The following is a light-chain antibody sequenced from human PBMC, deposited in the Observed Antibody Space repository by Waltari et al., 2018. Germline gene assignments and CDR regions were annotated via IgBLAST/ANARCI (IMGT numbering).Light chain of an antibody. CDR3: SSYTRSSSYV. Sequence: QSALTQPASVSGSPEQSITISCTGTSSDIGGDNFVSWYQQHPGTAPKLILFDVSDRPSGVSNRFSGSKSGNSASLTISGLQAEDEADYYCSSYTRSSSYVFGTGTKVTVL. J-gene: IGLJ1*01. CDR2: DVS. CDR1: SSDIGGDNF. V-gene: IGLV2-14*01.